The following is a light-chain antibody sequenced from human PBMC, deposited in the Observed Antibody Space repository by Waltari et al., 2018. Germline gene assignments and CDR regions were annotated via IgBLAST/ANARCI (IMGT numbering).Light chain of an antibody. CDR3: QQYYSYPLT. CDR2: AAS. CDR1: QGISNY. J-gene: IGKJ4*01. V-gene: IGKV1-8*01. Sequence: AIRITQSPSSLSASTGDRVTIPCRASQGISNYLAWLQQKPGKATKLLLYAASTLQSGVPSRFSGSGSGTDFTLTINYLQSEDFATYYCQQYYSYPLTFGGGTKVEIK.